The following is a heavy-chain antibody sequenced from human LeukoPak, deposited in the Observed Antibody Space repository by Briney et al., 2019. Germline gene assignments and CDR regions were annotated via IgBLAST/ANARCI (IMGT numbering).Heavy chain of an antibody. J-gene: IGHJ6*03. CDR2: ISDSGGST. D-gene: IGHD6-6*01. CDR3: AKAVSSSNYYMDV. Sequence: GGSLRLSCATSGFTFSVYAMSWVRQALGKGLEWVSTISDSGGSTYYADSVKGRFTISRGNSKNTLYLQMNSLRAEDTAVYYCAKAVSSSNYYMDVWGKGTTVTVSS. V-gene: IGHV3-23*01. CDR1: GFTFSVYA.